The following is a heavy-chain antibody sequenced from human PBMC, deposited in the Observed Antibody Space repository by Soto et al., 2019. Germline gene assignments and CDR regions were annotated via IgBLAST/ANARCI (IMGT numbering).Heavy chain of an antibody. J-gene: IGHJ3*02. D-gene: IGHD6-13*01. CDR2: IYYSGST. CDR3: ARSDLAAGHAFDI. CDR1: GGSISSYY. V-gene: IGHV4-59*08. Sequence: PSETLSLTCTVSGGSISSYYWSWIRQPPGKGLEWIGYIYYSGSTNYNPSLKSRVTISVDTSKNQFSLKLSSVTAADTAVYYCARSDLAAGHAFDIWGQATRFTVPS.